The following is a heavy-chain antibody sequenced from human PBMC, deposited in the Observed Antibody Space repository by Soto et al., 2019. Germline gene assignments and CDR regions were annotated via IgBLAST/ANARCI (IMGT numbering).Heavy chain of an antibody. V-gene: IGHV1-18*01. CDR1: GYNFITYG. CDR2: VSPYNGNT. Sequence: ASVKVSCKASGYNFITYGLTWVRQAPGQGLEWMGWVSPYNGNTNYAQNLQGRVTMTTDTSTNTAYMELRSLRSDDTAVYYCGRITMLRGVIIAGSWFDPWGQGTLVTVSS. CDR3: GRITMLRGVIIAGSWFDP. J-gene: IGHJ5*02. D-gene: IGHD3-10*01.